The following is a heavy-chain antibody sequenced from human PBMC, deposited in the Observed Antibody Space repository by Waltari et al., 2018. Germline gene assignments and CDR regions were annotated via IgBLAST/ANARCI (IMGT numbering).Heavy chain of an antibody. Sequence: QVQLVQSGAEVKKPGASVKVSCKVSGYTLTELSMHWVRQAPGNGLEWMGGFDPEDGETIYAQKFQGRVTMTEDTSTDTAYMELSSLRSEDTAVYYCATDSKARIAVAHPPWYFDLWGRGTLVTVSS. CDR3: ATDSKARIAVAHPPWYFDL. CDR1: GYTLTELS. J-gene: IGHJ2*01. CDR2: FDPEDGET. V-gene: IGHV1-24*01. D-gene: IGHD6-19*01.